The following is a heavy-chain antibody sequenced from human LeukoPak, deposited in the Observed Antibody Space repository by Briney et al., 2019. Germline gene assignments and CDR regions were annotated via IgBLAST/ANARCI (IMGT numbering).Heavy chain of an antibody. D-gene: IGHD3-22*01. CDR1: GFTFSSYA. CDR2: ISGSGGST. Sequence: GGSLGLSCAASGFTFSSYAMSWVRQAPGKGLEWVSAISGSGGSTYYADSVKGRFTISRDNSKNTLYLQMNSLRAEDTAVYYCANAGVYYDSSGYYFWGQGTLVTVSS. CDR3: ANAGVYYDSSGYYF. V-gene: IGHV3-23*01. J-gene: IGHJ4*02.